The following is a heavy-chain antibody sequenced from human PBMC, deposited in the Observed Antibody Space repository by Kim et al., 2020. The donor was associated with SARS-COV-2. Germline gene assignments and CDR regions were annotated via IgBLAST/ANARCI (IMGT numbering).Heavy chain of an antibody. CDR2: ISAYNGNT. J-gene: IGHJ6*02. D-gene: IGHD6-13*01. Sequence: ASVKVSCKASGYTFTSYGISWVRQAPGQGLEWMGWISAYNGNTNYAQKLQGRVTMTTDTSTSTAYMELRSLRFDDTAVYYCARGGSSGGGGYYYYGMDVWGQGTTVTVSS. CDR1: GYTFTSYG. V-gene: IGHV1-18*01. CDR3: ARGGSSGGGGYYYYGMDV.